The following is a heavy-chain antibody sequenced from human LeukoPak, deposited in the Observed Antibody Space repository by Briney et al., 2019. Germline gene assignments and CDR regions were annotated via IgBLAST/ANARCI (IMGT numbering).Heavy chain of an antibody. J-gene: IGHJ4*02. CDR1: GFTLSDYY. D-gene: IGHD6-13*01. Sequence: GGSLRLSCAASGFTLSDYYMSWTRQAPGKGLEWVSSISSSSSYTNYADSVKGRFTISRDNAKNSLYLQMNSLRAEDTAVYYCARGSIVAANFDYWGQGTLVTVSS. V-gene: IGHV3-11*05. CDR3: ARGSIVAANFDY. CDR2: ISSSSSYT.